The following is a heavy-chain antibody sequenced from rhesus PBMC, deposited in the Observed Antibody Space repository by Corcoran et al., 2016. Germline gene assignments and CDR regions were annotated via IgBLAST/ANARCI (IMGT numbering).Heavy chain of an antibody. CDR3: ARGRNYDYFEF. CDR2: ISGSCGGT. CDR1: GGSISSNY. V-gene: IGHV4-173*01. Sequence: QVQLQQWGEGLVKPSETLSLTCAVYGGSISSNYWSWIRQPPGKGLEWIGRISGSCGGTDYNPSLKKRVTTSTDTSKNQFGLKLSSVIAADTAVYYCARGRNYDYFEFWGQGALVTVSS. J-gene: IGHJ1*01. D-gene: IGHD1-1*01.